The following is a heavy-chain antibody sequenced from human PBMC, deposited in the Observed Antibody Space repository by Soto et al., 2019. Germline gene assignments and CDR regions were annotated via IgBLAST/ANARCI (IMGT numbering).Heavy chain of an antibody. V-gene: IGHV3-21*01. CDR2: ISSSSSYI. CDR3: VRARATDSRPDY. J-gene: IGHJ4*02. CDR1: GFTFSLYS. Sequence: GGSLRLSCAASGFTFSLYSMIWVRQAPGKGLEWVSSISSSSSYIYYVDSMKGRFTLSRDNAQNSLYLQMNSLRVDDTAVYYCVRARATDSRPDYWGQGTLVTVSS. D-gene: IGHD3-22*01.